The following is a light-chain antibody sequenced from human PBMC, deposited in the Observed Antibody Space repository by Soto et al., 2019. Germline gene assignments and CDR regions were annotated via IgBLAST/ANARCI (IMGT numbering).Light chain of an antibody. CDR2: SNH. Sequence: QSVLTQPPSASGTPGQSVTISCSGSRSNMGRNTVNWYQQLPGTAPKILIYSNHQRPSGVPDRFSGSKSATSASLAISGLQSEDEADYYCAACDDSLNGVVFGGGTQLTVL. V-gene: IGLV1-44*01. CDR1: RSNMGRNT. CDR3: AACDDSLNGVV. J-gene: IGLJ3*02.